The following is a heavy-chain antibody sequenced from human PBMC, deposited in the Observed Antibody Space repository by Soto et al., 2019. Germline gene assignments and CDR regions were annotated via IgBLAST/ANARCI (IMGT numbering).Heavy chain of an antibody. Sequence: QVQLVQSGAEVKKPGASVKVSCKASGYTFTSYGISWVRQAPGHGLEWMGWISAYNGNTNYAQKLQGRVTMTTDTSTSTAYMELRSLRSDDTAVYYCAREGDYYDSSGYYYYYGMDVWGQGTTVTVSS. CDR2: ISAYNGNT. J-gene: IGHJ6*02. CDR3: AREGDYYDSSGYYYYYGMDV. V-gene: IGHV1-18*01. D-gene: IGHD3-22*01. CDR1: GYTFTSYG.